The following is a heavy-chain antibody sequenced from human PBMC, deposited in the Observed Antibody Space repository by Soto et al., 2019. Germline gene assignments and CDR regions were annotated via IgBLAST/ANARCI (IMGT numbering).Heavy chain of an antibody. Sequence: ASVKVSCKASGHSFTSSGISWVRQAPGQGLEWMGWISAQYGNKSFAQKFQGRVSMTTDTSTTTAYMELRSLTSDDTAVYYCARDCSSTSCYASYYYGMDVWGQGTTVTVSS. CDR1: GHSFTSSG. V-gene: IGHV1-18*01. D-gene: IGHD2-2*01. J-gene: IGHJ6*02. CDR2: ISAQYGNK. CDR3: ARDCSSTSCYASYYYGMDV.